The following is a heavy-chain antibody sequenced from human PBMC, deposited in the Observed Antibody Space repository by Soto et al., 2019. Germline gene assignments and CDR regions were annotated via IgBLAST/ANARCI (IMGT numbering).Heavy chain of an antibody. D-gene: IGHD6-13*01. V-gene: IGHV4-30-4*01. J-gene: IGHJ4*02. CDR2: VHYSGNT. Sequence: QIQLHESGPGLVKPSQTLSLTCTVSGGSIRSGDYYWSWIRQTPKRGLEWCGYVHYSGNTFYNPSLKSRATISLDTSRNQFSLNLSSVTAADSAVYYCAREIMAADHFDYWGQGALVTVSS. CDR3: AREIMAADHFDY. CDR1: GGSIRSGDYY.